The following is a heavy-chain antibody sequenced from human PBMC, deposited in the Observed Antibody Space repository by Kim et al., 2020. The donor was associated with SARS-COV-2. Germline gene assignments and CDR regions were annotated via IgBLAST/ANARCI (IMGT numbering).Heavy chain of an antibody. D-gene: IGHD3-3*01. CDR3: AASWSGYYSPYYFDY. V-gene: IGHV1-58*01. Sequence: AQKLQDRVTITRDMSTSTAYMELSSLRSEDTAVYYCAASWSGYYSPYYFDYWGQGTLVTVSS. J-gene: IGHJ4*02.